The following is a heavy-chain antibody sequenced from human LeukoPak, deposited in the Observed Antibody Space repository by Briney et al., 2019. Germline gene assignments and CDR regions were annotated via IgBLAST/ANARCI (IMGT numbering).Heavy chain of an antibody. CDR1: GFTFSSYE. J-gene: IGHJ6*02. CDR3: ARVKGYYGSRAGMDV. V-gene: IGHV3-48*03. Sequence: GGSLRLACAASGFTFSSYEMNGVRQAPGKGLEWVSYISNRGSNRCDADSVTGRFAISRDNGKNSLYLQMNSLRADDTAVYYCARVKGYYGSRAGMDVWGQGTTVTVSS. D-gene: IGHD3-10*01. CDR2: ISNRGSNR.